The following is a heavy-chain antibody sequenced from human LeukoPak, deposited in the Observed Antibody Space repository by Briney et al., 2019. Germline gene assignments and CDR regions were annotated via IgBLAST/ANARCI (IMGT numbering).Heavy chain of an antibody. CDR1: GFTFSRNV. CDR2: ISGSGGST. J-gene: IGHJ4*02. CDR3: SKGNNDHNNYYLEY. D-gene: IGHD4-11*01. Sequence: SGGSLRLSCAASGFTFSRNVMNWLRQAPGKGLEWVSAISGSGGSTYYADSVKGRFTISRDNSKNTLYLQVNSLRAEDAAVYYCSKGNNDHNNYYLEYCGQGSLVTVSS. V-gene: IGHV3-23*01.